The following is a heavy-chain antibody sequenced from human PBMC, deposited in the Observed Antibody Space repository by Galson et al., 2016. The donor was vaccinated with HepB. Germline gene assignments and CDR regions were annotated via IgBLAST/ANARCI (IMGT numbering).Heavy chain of an antibody. CDR2: ISYDGSNK. CDR1: GFIFSSYS. Sequence: SLRLSCAASGFIFSSYSMHWVRQAPGKGLEWVAVISYDGSNKYYADSVKGRFTISRDNSKNSLYLQMTSLRTEDTAVYYCVSRGAQWLVTADSWGQGTLVVVSS. D-gene: IGHD5-12*01. CDR3: VSRGAQWLVTADS. V-gene: IGHV3-30*14. J-gene: IGHJ4*02.